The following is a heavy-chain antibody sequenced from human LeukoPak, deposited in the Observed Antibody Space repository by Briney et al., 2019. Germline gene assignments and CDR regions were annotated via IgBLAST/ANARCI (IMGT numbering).Heavy chain of an antibody. Sequence: GGSLRLSCAASGFTFSSYAMSWVRQAPGKGLEWVSAISGSGGSTYYADSVKGRFTISRDNSKNMLYLQMNSLRAEDTAVYYCAKGGDISGYKNYYDSSGYYYFDYWGQGTLVTVSS. D-gene: IGHD3-22*01. V-gene: IGHV3-23*01. J-gene: IGHJ4*02. CDR2: ISGSGGST. CDR3: AKGGDISGYKNYYDSSGYYYFDY. CDR1: GFTFSSYA.